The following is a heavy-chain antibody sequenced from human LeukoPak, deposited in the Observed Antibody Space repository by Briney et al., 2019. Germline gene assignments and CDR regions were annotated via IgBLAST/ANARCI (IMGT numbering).Heavy chain of an antibody. CDR1: GFTFSSYA. V-gene: IGHV3-30-3*01. CDR3: ARDIDITMIVSPGMDV. Sequence: PGRSLRLSCAASGFTFSSYAMHWVRRAPGKGLEWVAVISYDGSNKYYADSVKGRFTISRDNSKNTLYLQMNSLRAEDTAVYYCARDIDITMIVSPGMDVWGQGTTVTVSS. J-gene: IGHJ6*02. D-gene: IGHD3-22*01. CDR2: ISYDGSNK.